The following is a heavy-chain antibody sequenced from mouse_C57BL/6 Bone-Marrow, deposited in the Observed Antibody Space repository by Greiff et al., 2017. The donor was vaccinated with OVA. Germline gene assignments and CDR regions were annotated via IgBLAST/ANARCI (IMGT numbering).Heavy chain of an antibody. CDR3: ARYYYGSTWFAY. CDR1: GYTFTSYW. J-gene: IGHJ3*01. Sequence: QVQLQQPGAELVKPGASVKLSCKASGYTFTSYWMQWVKQRPGQGLEWIGEIDPSDSYTNYNQKFKGKATLTVDTSSSTAYMQLSSLTSEDSAVYDCARYYYGSTWFAYWGQGTLVTVSA. CDR2: IDPSDSYT. V-gene: IGHV1-50*01. D-gene: IGHD1-1*01.